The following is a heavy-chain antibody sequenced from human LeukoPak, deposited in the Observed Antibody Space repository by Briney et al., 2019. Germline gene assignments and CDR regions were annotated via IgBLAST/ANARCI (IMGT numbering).Heavy chain of an antibody. J-gene: IGHJ4*02. V-gene: IGHV1-69*05. Sequence: ASVKVSCKASGGTFSSYAISWVRQAPGQGLEWMRRIIPIFGTANYAQKFQGRVTITTDESTSTAYMELSSLRSEDTAVYYCARDPGNYGGFDYWGQGTLVTVSS. CDR1: GGTFSSYA. CDR2: IIPIFGTA. CDR3: ARDPGNYGGFDY. D-gene: IGHD1-7*01.